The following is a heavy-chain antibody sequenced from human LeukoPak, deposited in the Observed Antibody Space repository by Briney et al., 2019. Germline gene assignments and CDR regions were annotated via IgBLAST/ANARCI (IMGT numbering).Heavy chain of an antibody. V-gene: IGHV3-23*01. CDR1: GITLSNYG. CDR3: AKRGVVIRVILVGFHKEAYYFDS. Sequence: GGSLRLSWAVSGITLSNYGRSWVRQAPGRGLEWVAGISDSGGRTNYADSVKGRFTISRDNPKNTLYLQMNSLRAEDTAVYFCAKRGVVIRVILVGFHKEAYYFDSWGQGALVTVSS. CDR2: ISDSGGRT. D-gene: IGHD3-22*01. J-gene: IGHJ4*02.